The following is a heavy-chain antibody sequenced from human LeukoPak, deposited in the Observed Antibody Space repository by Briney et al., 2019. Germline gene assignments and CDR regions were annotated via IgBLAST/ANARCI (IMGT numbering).Heavy chain of an antibody. V-gene: IGHV4-4*09. J-gene: IGHJ6*04. CDR2: IYSSGST. D-gene: IGHD3-16*01. CDR3: ARFTYTTRPSDV. Sequence: PSETLSLTCSVSGGSISGYYWSWIRQPPGQALEWIGYIYSSGSTNYNPSLQSRVTMSVDTSMNQFSLRLSSVTAADTAVYYCARFTYTTRPSDVWGKGTTVTVSS. CDR1: GGSISGYY.